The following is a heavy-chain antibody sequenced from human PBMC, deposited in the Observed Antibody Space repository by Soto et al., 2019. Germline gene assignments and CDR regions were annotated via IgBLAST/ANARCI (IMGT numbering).Heavy chain of an antibody. D-gene: IGHD2-15*01. CDR1: GYTFTSYY. Sequence: ASVKVSCKASGYTFTSYYIPWVRQAPVQGLEWMGIINPSGGSTSYAQKFQGRVTMTRDTFTSTVYMELSSLRSEDTAVYYCARDLVAAPLWAFDIWGQGTMVTVSS. J-gene: IGHJ3*02. CDR2: INPSGGST. V-gene: IGHV1-46*01. CDR3: ARDLVAAPLWAFDI.